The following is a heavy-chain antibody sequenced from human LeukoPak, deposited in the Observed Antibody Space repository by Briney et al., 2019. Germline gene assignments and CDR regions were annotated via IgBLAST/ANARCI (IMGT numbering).Heavy chain of an antibody. CDR1: GFTFSSYS. Sequence: GGSLRLSCAASGFTFSSYSMNWVRQAPGKGLEWVSSISSSSSYIYYADSVKGRFTISRDNAKNSLYLQMNSLRAEDTALYYCAKPHCSGGSCYSGWFDPWGQGTLVTVSS. CDR3: AKPHCSGGSCYSGWFDP. V-gene: IGHV3-21*04. J-gene: IGHJ5*02. D-gene: IGHD2-15*01. CDR2: ISSSSSYI.